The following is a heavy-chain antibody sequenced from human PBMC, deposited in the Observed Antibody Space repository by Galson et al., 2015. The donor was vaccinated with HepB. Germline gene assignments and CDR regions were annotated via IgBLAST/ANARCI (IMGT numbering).Heavy chain of an antibody. CDR3: ARVADADYGDHSHFDY. CDR1: GFTFSDYY. CDR2: ISSSSTYT. V-gene: IGHV3-11*06. Sequence: SLRLSCVASGFTFSDYYMSWIRQAPGKGLEWVSYISSSSTYTNYADSVKGRFTISRDHAKKSLYLQINSLRAEDTAVYYCARVADADYGDHSHFDYWGQGTLVTVSS. J-gene: IGHJ4*02. D-gene: IGHD4-17*01.